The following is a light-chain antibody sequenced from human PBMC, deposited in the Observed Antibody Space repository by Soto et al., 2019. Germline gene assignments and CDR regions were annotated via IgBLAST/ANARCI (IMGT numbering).Light chain of an antibody. CDR3: QQSYTSWWT. CDR1: QSISTH. J-gene: IGKJ1*01. V-gene: IGKV1-39*01. CDR2: AAS. Sequence: DIQMTQSPSSLSASVGDRVCITCRASQSISTHLSWYQQKPGKAPKLLIYAASSLQSWVPSRFTGSGSGTDLTLTISSLQPEDFATYYCQQSYTSWWTFGQGTKVDIK.